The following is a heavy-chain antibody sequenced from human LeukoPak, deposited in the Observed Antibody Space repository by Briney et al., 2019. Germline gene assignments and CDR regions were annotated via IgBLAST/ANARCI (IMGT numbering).Heavy chain of an antibody. V-gene: IGHV3-23*01. J-gene: IGHJ4*02. D-gene: IGHD3-22*01. Sequence: GGSLRLSCAASGYTFSNYAMNWVRQAPGKGLEWVSIISTSGADTYYADSVRGRFTISRDNSKNTVFLQVSSLRAEDTAVYSCAKDPGVVITSVDYFDYWGQGTLVTVSS. CDR1: GYTFSNYA. CDR2: ISTSGADT. CDR3: AKDPGVVITSVDYFDY.